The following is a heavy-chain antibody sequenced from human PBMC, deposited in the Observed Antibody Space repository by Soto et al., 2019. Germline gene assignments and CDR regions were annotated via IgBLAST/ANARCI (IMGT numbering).Heavy chain of an antibody. V-gene: IGHV1-69*08. CDR1: GGTFSSYT. D-gene: IGHD4-17*01. CDR3: TREVLHGDYDDYRPGY. J-gene: IGHJ4*02. CDR2: IIPILGIA. Sequence: QVQLVQSGAEVKKPGSSVKVSCKASGGTFSSYTISWVRQAPGQGLEWMGRIIPILGIANYAQKFQGRVRIPAHKPTSTAYKELTSLRSEDSAVDCCTREVLHGDYDDYRPGYWGQGTLVTVSA.